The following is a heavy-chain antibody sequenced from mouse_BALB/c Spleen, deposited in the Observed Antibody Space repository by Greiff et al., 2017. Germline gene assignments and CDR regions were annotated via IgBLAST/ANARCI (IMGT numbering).Heavy chain of an antibody. CDR1: GYTFTSYW. V-gene: IGHV1-7*01. CDR3: ARSDGYYPAWFAY. J-gene: IGHJ3*01. Sequence: VQLQQSGAELAKPGASVKMSCKASGYTFTSYWMHWVKQRPGQGLEWIGYINPSTGYTEYNQKFKDKATLTADKSSSTAYMQLSSLTSEDSAVYYCARSDGYYPAWFAYWGQGTLVTVSA. D-gene: IGHD2-3*01. CDR2: INPSTGYT.